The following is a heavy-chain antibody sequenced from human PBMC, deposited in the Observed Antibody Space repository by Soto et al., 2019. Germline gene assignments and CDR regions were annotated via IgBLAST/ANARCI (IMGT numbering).Heavy chain of an antibody. V-gene: IGHV4-39*02. Sequence: SETLSLTCTVSGGSISSTKYYWGWIRQPPGKGLEWIGSIYYSGSTYYNPSLKSRLTMSIDTSKNHFSLKLSSVTAADTAVYYCARRPPTTVTKAYYGMDVWGQGTTVTVSS. D-gene: IGHD4-17*01. CDR2: IYYSGST. CDR1: GGSISSTKYY. J-gene: IGHJ6*02. CDR3: ARRPPTTVTKAYYGMDV.